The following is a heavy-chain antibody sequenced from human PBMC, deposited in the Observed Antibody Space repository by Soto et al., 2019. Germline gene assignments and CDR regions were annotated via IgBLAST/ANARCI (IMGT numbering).Heavy chain of an antibody. CDR1: VYTFTSYG. J-gene: IGHJ6*03. Sequence: ASVKVSCKASVYTFTSYGISWVRQAPGQGLEWMGWISAYNGNTNYAQKLQGRVTMTTDTSTSTAYMELRSLRSDDTAVYYCARESGFWSGYRDGYYYYYMDVWGKGTTVTVSS. V-gene: IGHV1-18*01. CDR3: ARESGFWSGYRDGYYYYYMDV. D-gene: IGHD3-3*01. CDR2: ISAYNGNT.